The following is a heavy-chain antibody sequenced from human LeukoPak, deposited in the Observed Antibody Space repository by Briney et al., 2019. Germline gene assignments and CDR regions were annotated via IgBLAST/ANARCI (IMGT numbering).Heavy chain of an antibody. CDR3: ARQSRTCSGDSCYQLDAFDI. Sequence: PGGSLSLSCAASGFTFSDHYMDWVRRPQGKGRNWVGLPRTKPNSYTTEYAASVKGRFIISRDDSKSSLYLQMNSLKTEDTAVYYCARQSRTCSGDSCYQLDAFDIWGHGTMVTVSS. CDR1: GFTFSDHY. J-gene: IGHJ3*02. CDR2: PRTKPNSYTT. V-gene: IGHV3-72*01. D-gene: IGHD2-15*01.